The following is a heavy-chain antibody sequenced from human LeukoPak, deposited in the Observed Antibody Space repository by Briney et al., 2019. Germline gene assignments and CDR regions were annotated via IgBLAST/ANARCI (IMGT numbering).Heavy chain of an antibody. CDR3: ARVSMVRGVIRYNWFDP. CDR1: GYTFTSYG. CDR2: ISAYNGNT. Sequence: ASVKVSCKASGYTFTSYGISWVRQAPGPGLELMGWISAYNGNTNYAQKLQGRVTMTTDTSTSTAYMELRSLRSDDTAVYYCARVSMVRGVIRYNWFDPWGQGTLVTVSS. D-gene: IGHD3-10*01. V-gene: IGHV1-18*04. J-gene: IGHJ5*02.